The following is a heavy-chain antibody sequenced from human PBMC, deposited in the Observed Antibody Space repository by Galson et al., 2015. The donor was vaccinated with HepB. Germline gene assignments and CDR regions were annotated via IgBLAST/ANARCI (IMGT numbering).Heavy chain of an antibody. CDR1: GGTFSSYA. Sequence: VKVSCKASGGTFSSYAISWVRQAPGQGLEWMGGIIPILGIANYAQKFQGRVTITADKSTSTAYMELSSLRSEDTAVYYCARGFLGAVATANDIWGQGTMVTVSS. CDR3: ARGFLGAVATANDI. CDR2: IIPILGIA. J-gene: IGHJ3*02. D-gene: IGHD6-19*01. V-gene: IGHV1-69*10.